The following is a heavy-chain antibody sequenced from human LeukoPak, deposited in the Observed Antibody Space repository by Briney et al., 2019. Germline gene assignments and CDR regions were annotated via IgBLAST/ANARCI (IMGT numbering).Heavy chain of an antibody. CDR2: VSSGADTS. Sequence: PGGSLRLSCAASGFTFNTYAMIWLRQAPGKGLEWFASVSSGADTSYYADSVRGRFTISRDTSKNMLFLQMDSLRAEDTATYYSAKNAGDGGYHYYMDVWGKGTTVTVSS. J-gene: IGHJ6*03. CDR1: GFTFNTYA. V-gene: IGHV3-23*01. D-gene: IGHD3-16*01. CDR3: AKNAGDGGYHYYMDV.